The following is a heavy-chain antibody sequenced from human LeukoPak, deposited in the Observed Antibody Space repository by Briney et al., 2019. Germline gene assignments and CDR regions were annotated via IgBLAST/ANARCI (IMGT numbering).Heavy chain of an antibody. CDR2: ITDSGST. Sequence: PSETLSHTCTVSGGSISSSSYYWGWIRQPPGKGLGWIGEITDSGSTNYNASLTSRLTISVDTSQTQLSLRLSSVTAADTAVYYCARLYATVVRGSWFDPWGQGTLVTVSS. CDR1: GGSISSSSYY. J-gene: IGHJ5*02. CDR3: ARLYATVVRGSWFDP. V-gene: IGHV4-39*07. D-gene: IGHD3-10*01.